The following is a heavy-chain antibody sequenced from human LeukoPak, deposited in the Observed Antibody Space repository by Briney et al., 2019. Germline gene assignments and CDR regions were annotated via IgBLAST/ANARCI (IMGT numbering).Heavy chain of an antibody. J-gene: IGHJ6*03. CDR1: GVTFSSYD. CDR3: VSPLTGSRSNWDHYYYMDV. D-gene: IGHD1-14*01. CDR2: ISRSDGTR. Sequence: GGSLRLSCAASGVTFSSYDMNWVRQAPGKGLEWISYISRSDGTRYYADSVKGRFTISRDNAKNSVYLQMNSLRAEDTGVYYCVSPLTGSRSNWDHYYYMDVWGKGTTVTVSS. V-gene: IGHV3-48*03.